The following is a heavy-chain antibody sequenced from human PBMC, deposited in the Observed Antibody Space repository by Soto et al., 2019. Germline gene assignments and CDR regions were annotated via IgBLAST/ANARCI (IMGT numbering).Heavy chain of an antibody. Sequence: ASVKVSCKASGYTFTSFDINWVRQATGQGLEWMGWMNPNSGHTGYAQKFQGRVTMTSDTSISTAYMELSSLRYEDMAVYYCTRGRNSGDGYNGGGYWGQGTLVTVSS. D-gene: IGHD1-1*01. J-gene: IGHJ4*02. CDR3: TRGRNSGDGYNGGGY. CDR1: GYTFTSFD. V-gene: IGHV1-8*01. CDR2: MNPNSGHT.